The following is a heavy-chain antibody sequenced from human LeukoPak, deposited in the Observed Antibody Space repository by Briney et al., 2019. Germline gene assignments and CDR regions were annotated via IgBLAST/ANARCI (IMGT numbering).Heavy chain of an antibody. J-gene: IGHJ6*02. Sequence: GGSLRLSCAASGFTFSSYEMNWVRQAPGKVMEWVSYISSSGSPIYYADSVKGRFTISRDNATNSLYLQMNSLRAEDTAVYYCASFPPVVARGVVLGGEKYYGMDVWGQGTTVTVSS. D-gene: IGHD3-10*01. CDR3: ASFPPVVARGVVLGGEKYYGMDV. V-gene: IGHV3-48*03. CDR2: ISSSGSPI. CDR1: GFTFSSYE.